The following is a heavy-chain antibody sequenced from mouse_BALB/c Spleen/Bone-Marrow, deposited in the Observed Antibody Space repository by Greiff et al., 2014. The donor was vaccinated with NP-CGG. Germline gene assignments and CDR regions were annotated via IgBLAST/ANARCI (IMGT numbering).Heavy chain of an antibody. CDR2: INPFNGDT. D-gene: IGHD2-3*01. CDR1: GYSFTGYF. V-gene: IGHV1-37*01. Sequence: SGPDLVKPGASVKLSCKASGYSFTGYFLNWVRQSHGKSLEWIGRINPFNGDTFYNQKFKGKATLTVGKSSTTAHMELLSLTSEDSAVYYCGRWGDGYYYAMDYWGQGTSVTVSS. J-gene: IGHJ4*01. CDR3: GRWGDGYYYAMDY.